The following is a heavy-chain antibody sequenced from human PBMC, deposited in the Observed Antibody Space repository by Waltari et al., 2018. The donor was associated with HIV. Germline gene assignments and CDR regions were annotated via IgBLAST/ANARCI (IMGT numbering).Heavy chain of an antibody. V-gene: IGHV4-34*01. CDR3: ARGGMGAFYGSVPHYYYYGMDV. CDR1: GGSFSGYY. Sequence: QVQLQQWGAGLLKPSETLSLTCAVYGGSFSGYYWSWIRQPPGKGLEWIGEINHSGSTNYNPSLKSRVTISVATSKNQFALKLSAVTAADTAVYYCARGGMGAFYGSVPHYYYYGMDVWGQGTTVTVSS. D-gene: IGHD3-10*01. CDR2: INHSGST. J-gene: IGHJ6*02.